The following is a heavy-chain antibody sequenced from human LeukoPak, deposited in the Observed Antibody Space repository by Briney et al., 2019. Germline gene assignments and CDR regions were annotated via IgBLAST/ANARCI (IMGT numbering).Heavy chain of an antibody. CDR2: ISGSGGST. V-gene: IGHV3-23*01. CDR1: GFTFSSYA. D-gene: IGHD3-16*01. CDR3: AKDLRVLGFDY. Sequence: GASLRLSCAASGFTFSSYAMSWVRQAPGKGLDWVSAISGSGGSTYYADSVKGRFTISRDNSKNTLYLQMNSLRAEATAVYYCAKDLRVLGFDYWGQGTLVTVSS. J-gene: IGHJ4*02.